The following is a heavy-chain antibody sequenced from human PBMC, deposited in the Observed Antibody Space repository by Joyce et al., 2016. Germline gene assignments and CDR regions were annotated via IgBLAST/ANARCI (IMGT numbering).Heavy chain of an antibody. CDR2: IKSQAHGETT. D-gene: IGHD2-15*01. CDR1: GFGFSNAW. V-gene: IGHV3-15*01. Sequence: EVQLVESGGGLVKPGESLRLSCAASGFGFSNAWMNWVRQAPGRGLEWLGRIKSQAHGETTDFAAPVKGRFTISRDDSKNTLYLQLNSLTTDDTAVYYCTTGLHTSGGVDYWGLGTLVTVSP. J-gene: IGHJ4*02. CDR3: TTGLHTSGGVDY.